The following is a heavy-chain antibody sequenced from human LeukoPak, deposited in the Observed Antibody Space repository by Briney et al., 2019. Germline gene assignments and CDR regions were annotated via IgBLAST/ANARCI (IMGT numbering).Heavy chain of an antibody. J-gene: IGHJ4*02. D-gene: IGHD5-12*01. CDR2: IYPGDSDT. CDR3: ARLRESGYDYFDY. CDR1: GYSFTSYW. Sequence: PGESLKISCKGSGYSFTSYWIGWVRQMPGKGLEWMGIIYPGDSDTRNSPSFQGQVTISADKSISTAYLQWSSLKASDTAMYYCARLRESGYDYFDYWGQGTLVTVSS. V-gene: IGHV5-51*01.